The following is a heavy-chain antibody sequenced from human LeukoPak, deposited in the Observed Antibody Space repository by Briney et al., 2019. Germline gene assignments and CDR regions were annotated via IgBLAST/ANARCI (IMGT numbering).Heavy chain of an antibody. J-gene: IGHJ5*02. V-gene: IGHV3-74*01. CDR3: ARDAYTTTSNWLDP. Sequence: GGSLRLSCEASGFTLNKYWMHWVRHAPGKGLVWVPRITGDGSDIAYADSVKGRFTVSRDDAKNILFLQMTSLRVEDTAIYYCARDAYTTTSNWLDPWGQGTLVTVSS. D-gene: IGHD4-17*01. CDR1: GFTLNKYW. CDR2: ITGDGSDI.